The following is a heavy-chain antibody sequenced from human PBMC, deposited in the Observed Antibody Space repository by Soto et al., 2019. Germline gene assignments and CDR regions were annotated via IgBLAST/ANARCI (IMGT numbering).Heavy chain of an antibody. CDR1: GFTFSSYS. V-gene: IGHV3-48*01. D-gene: IGHD3-16*02. J-gene: IGHJ4*02. Sequence: EVQLVESGGGLVQPGGSLRLSCAASGFTFSSYSMNWVRQAPGKGLEWVSYISSSSNTIYYADSVKGRFSISRDNAKNSLYLQMNSLRAEDTAVYYCARSMITFGGVIDPYWGQGTLVTVSS. CDR3: ARSMITFGGVIDPY. CDR2: ISSSSNTI.